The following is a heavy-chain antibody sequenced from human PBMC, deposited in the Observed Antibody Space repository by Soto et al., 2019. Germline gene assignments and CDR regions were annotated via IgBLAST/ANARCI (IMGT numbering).Heavy chain of an antibody. Sequence: QVQLQESGPGLVKPSQTLSLTCTVSVGSISSGGYYWSWIRQHPGKGLEWIGYIYYRGSTYYNPSLNRRVTISVDTSKNQFALKLSSVTAADTAVYYCARAVDTAMSRAFDIWGQGTMVTVSS. J-gene: IGHJ3*02. V-gene: IGHV4-31*03. CDR3: ARAVDTAMSRAFDI. D-gene: IGHD5-18*01. CDR1: VGSISSGGYY. CDR2: IYYRGST.